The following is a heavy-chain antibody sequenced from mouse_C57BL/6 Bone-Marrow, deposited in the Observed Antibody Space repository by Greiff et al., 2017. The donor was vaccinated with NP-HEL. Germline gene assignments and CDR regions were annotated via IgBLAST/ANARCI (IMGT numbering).Heavy chain of an antibody. D-gene: IGHD2-2*01. V-gene: IGHV1-85*01. CDR1: GYTFTSYD. CDR3: ARYSDYGYPYAMDY. J-gene: IGHJ4*01. Sequence: QVQLQQSGPELVKPGASVKLSCKASGYTFTSYDINWVKQRPGQGLEWIGWIYPRDGSTKYNEKFKGKATLTVDTSSSTAYMDLHSLTSEDSAVYFCARYSDYGYPYAMDYWGQGTSVTVSS. CDR2: IYPRDGST.